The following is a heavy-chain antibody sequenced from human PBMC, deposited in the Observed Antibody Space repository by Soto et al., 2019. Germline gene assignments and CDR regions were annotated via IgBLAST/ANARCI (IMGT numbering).Heavy chain of an antibody. CDR1: GLTFNNVA. J-gene: IGHJ4*02. D-gene: IGHD2-21*01. CDR3: VKRNCGNCPWSS. V-gene: IGHV3-23*01. CDR2: INESGDST. Sequence: EVQLLESGGGLVQPGGSLRLSCAASGLTFNNVAMGWVRQAPGKGLKYVSSINESGDSTFYADSVKGRFTISRDNSRSTLQLQMNGLRADDTAVYYCVKRNCGNCPWSSWGQGTLVTVSS.